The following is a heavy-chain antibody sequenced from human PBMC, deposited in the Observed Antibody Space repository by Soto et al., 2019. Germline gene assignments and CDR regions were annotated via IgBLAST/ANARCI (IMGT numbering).Heavy chain of an antibody. CDR2: IYDGGST. CDR1: GGSISSGGYY. D-gene: IGHD6-19*01. J-gene: IGHJ4*02. Sequence: TLSLTCTVSGGSISSGGYYWSLIRQHPGKGLEWIGYIYDGGSTYYNPSLKSRVTISLDTSKNQFSLNLSSVTAADTAVYYCASQATGWYPDYWGQGTLVTVSS. CDR3: ASQATGWYPDY. V-gene: IGHV4-31*03.